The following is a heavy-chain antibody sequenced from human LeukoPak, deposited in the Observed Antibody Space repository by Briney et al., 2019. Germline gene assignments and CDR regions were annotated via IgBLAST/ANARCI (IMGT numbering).Heavy chain of an antibody. D-gene: IGHD3-10*01. J-gene: IGHJ3*02. CDR1: GYSFTSYW. Sequence: KPGESLRISCQGSGYSFTSYWIGWVRQMPGKGLEWMGIIYPGDSDTRYSPSFQGQVTISADKSISTAYLQWSSLKASDTAMYYCASMPPIITQPLAFDIWGQGTMVTVSS. CDR3: ASMPPIITQPLAFDI. CDR2: IYPGDSDT. V-gene: IGHV5-51*01.